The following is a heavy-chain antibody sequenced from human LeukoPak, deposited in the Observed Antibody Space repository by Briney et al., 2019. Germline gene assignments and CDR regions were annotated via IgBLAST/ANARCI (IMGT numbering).Heavy chain of an antibody. CDR2: ISSSGSTI. J-gene: IGHJ6*03. D-gene: IGHD3-22*01. CDR1: GFTFSDYY. CDR3: AREIGDSSGYPNYYYYYYMDV. Sequence: GGSLRLSCAASGFTFSDYYMSWIRQAPGKGLEWVSYISSSGSTIYYADSVKGRFTISRDNAKNSLYLQMNSLRAEDTAVYYCAREIGDSSGYPNYYYYYYMDVWGKGTTVTVSS. V-gene: IGHV3-11*04.